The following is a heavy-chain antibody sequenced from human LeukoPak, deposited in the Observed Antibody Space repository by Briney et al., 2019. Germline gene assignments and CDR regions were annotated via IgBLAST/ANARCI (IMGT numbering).Heavy chain of an antibody. Sequence: PGGSLRLSCAASGFTFSSYGMHWVRRAPGKGLEGVAVILYDGSNKYYADSVKARFTIYKDNAYNTLYLQMNSLRPEDTAVYYCARDFRDGVDVWGQGTTVTVSS. CDR2: ILYDGSNK. CDR3: ARDFRDGVDV. V-gene: IGHV3-30*03. CDR1: GFTFSSYG. J-gene: IGHJ6*02.